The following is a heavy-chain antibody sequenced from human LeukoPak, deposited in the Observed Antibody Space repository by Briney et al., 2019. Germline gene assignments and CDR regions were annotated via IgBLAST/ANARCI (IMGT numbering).Heavy chain of an antibody. CDR2: INPSGGST. CDR3: AREEGSWYTLGYYYYYMDV. V-gene: IGHV1-46*01. D-gene: IGHD6-13*01. Sequence: ASVKVSCKASGYTFTSNFLHWVRQAPGQGLEWMGIINPSGGSTNSAQKFQGRVTMTTDTSTSTAYMELRSLRSDDTAVYYCAREEGSWYTLGYYYYYMDVWGKGTTVTVSS. CDR1: GYTFTSNF. J-gene: IGHJ6*03.